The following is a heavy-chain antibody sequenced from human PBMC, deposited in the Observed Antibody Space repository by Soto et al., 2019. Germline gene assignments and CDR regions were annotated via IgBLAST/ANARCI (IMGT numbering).Heavy chain of an antibody. Sequence: GGSLRLSCAASGFTFSSFGMHWVRQAPGKGLEWVAVVWYDGSNKYYADSVKGRFTISRDNSNNTVYLQMNSLRAEDTAVYYCARDPLTILTGYYIDYWGQGTLVTVSS. CDR2: VWYDGSNK. V-gene: IGHV3-33*01. CDR3: ARDPLTILTGYYIDY. J-gene: IGHJ4*02. D-gene: IGHD3-9*01. CDR1: GFTFSSFG.